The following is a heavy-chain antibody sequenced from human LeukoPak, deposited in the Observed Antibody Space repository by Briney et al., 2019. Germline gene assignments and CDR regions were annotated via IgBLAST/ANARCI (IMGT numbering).Heavy chain of an antibody. CDR1: GYTFTGYY. V-gene: IGHV1-2*02. CDR3: ARGVPNSSGPEGL. D-gene: IGHD6-19*01. CDR2: INPNSGGT. Sequence: ASVKVSCKASGYTFTGYYMHWVRQAPGQGLEWMGWINPNSGGTYYAQKFQGRVTMTSDTSISTAYMELSRLRSDNTAVYYCARGVPNSSGPEGLWGQGTLVTVSS. J-gene: IGHJ4*02.